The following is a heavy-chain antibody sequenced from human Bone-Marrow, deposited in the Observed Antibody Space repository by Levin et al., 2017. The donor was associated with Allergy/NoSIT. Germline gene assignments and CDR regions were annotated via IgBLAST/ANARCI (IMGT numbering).Heavy chain of an antibody. CDR1: GFTFSSYT. Sequence: GESLKISCAASGFTFSSYTMNWVRQAPGKGLEWVSHISRTSSTIYYADSVKGRFTISRDNAKNSLYLQMNSLRDEDTAVYYCARDFTCTGSVCYNGLDIWGQGTMVTVSS. CDR3: ARDFTCTGSVCYNGLDI. D-gene: IGHD2-8*02. CDR2: ISRTSSTI. V-gene: IGHV3-48*02. J-gene: IGHJ3*02.